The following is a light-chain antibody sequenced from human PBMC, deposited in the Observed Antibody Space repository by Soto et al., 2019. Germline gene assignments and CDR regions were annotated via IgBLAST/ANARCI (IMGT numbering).Light chain of an antibody. Sequence: DIQMTQSPSTLSASVGDRVTITCRASQSISSWLAWYQQKPGKAPKLLIYKASSLKSGVPSRFSGSGSGTEFTLTINSLQPDDYATYYCQEYNSHSRYTFGQGTKLEIK. J-gene: IGKJ2*01. CDR2: KAS. CDR1: QSISSW. CDR3: QEYNSHSRYT. V-gene: IGKV1-5*03.